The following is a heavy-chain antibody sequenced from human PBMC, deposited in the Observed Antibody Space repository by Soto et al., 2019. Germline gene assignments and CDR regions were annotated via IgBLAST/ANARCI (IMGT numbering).Heavy chain of an antibody. CDR3: AKLGFSRPACDLYEYMDV. Sequence: EVQLVESGGGLVQPGRSLRLSCTASGFTFDDYAMHWVRQAPGKGLEWVSGISWNSATIGYADSVKGRFAISRDNAKNSLYLQLNSLRGAYPALYYCAKLGFSRPACDLYEYMDVWGKGTAVTVSS. J-gene: IGHJ6*03. D-gene: IGHD2-2*01. CDR2: ISWNSATI. V-gene: IGHV3-9*01. CDR1: GFTFDDYA.